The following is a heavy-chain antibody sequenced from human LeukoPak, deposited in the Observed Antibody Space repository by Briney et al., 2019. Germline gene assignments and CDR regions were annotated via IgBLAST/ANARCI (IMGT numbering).Heavy chain of an antibody. J-gene: IGHJ3*01. V-gene: IGHV3-73*01. CDR1: GFTFSGST. D-gene: IGHD1-26*01. Sequence: GGSLRLSCAASGFTFSGSTMHWVRQASGKGLEWVGRIRSKGNNYATAYAASVKGRFTISREDSKNMAYLQMSRLKTEDTAVYYCTGGIVGASGAFDVWGQGTMVTVSA. CDR2: IRSKGNNYAT. CDR3: TGGIVGASGAFDV.